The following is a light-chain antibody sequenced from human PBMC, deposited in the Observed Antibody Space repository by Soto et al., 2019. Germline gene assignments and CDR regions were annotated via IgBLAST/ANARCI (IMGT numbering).Light chain of an antibody. CDR1: QSVSSSY. CDR2: GAS. CDR3: QQYGGSPGCT. J-gene: IGKJ2*02. V-gene: IGKV3-20*01. Sequence: EIVLTQSPGNLSLSPGERATLSCRASQSVSSSYLAWYQQKPGQAPRLLIYGASSRATGIPDRFSGSGSGTDFTLTISRLEPEDFAVYYCQQYGGSPGCTFGPGTKLEIK.